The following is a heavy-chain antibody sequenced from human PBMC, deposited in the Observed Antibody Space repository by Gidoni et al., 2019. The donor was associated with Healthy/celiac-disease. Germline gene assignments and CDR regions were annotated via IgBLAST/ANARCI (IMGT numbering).Heavy chain of an antibody. D-gene: IGHD3-9*01. CDR3: TTDSYYDILTGSHLGAY. CDR1: GFPFSNAW. V-gene: IGHV3-15*01. Sequence: EVQLVESGGGLVKPGGSLRLSCAASGFPFSNAWLSWVRQAPGKGLEWVGRIKSKTDGGTTDYAAPVKGRFTISRDDSKNTLYLQRNSLKTEDTAVYYCTTDSYYDILTGSHLGAYWGQGTLVTVSS. J-gene: IGHJ4*02. CDR2: IKSKTDGGTT.